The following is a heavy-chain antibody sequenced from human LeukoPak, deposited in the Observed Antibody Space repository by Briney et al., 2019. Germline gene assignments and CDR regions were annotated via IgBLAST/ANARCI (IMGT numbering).Heavy chain of an antibody. J-gene: IGHJ4*02. V-gene: IGHV4-59*01. CDR3: ASVEMATITVDY. D-gene: IGHD5-24*01. Sequence: SETLSLTCTVSGGSISSYYWSWIRQPPGKGLEWIGYIYYSGSTNYNPSLKSRVTISVDTSKNQFSLKLSSVTAADTAVYYCASVEMATITVDYWGQGTLVTVSS. CDR2: IYYSGST. CDR1: GGSISSYY.